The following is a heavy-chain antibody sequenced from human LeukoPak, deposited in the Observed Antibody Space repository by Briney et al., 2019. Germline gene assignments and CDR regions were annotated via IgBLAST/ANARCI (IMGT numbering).Heavy chain of an antibody. J-gene: IGHJ4*02. CDR3: ARGGSSGFYNHFDS. CDR1: ALTFSSYA. CDR2: ISGSGGTT. V-gene: IGHV3-23*01. Sequence: GGSLRLSCATSALTFSSYAMSWVRDAPGKGLEWVSTISGSGGTTYYADSVKGRVTISRDNSKNTLYLQMKSLRAEDTAVYYCARGGSSGFYNHFDSWGQGTLVTVSS. D-gene: IGHD3-22*01.